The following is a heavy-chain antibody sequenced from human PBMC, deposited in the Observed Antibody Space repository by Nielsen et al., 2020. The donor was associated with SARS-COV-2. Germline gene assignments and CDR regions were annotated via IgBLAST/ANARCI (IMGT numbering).Heavy chain of an antibody. D-gene: IGHD3-10*01. Sequence: SETLSLTCTVSGYSISSGYYWGWIRQPPGKGLEWIGSIYHSGSTYYNPSLKSRVTISVDTSKNQFSLKLSSVTAADTAVYYCAREEVRGGDFDYWGQGTLVTVSS. J-gene: IGHJ4*02. V-gene: IGHV4-38-2*02. CDR3: AREEVRGGDFDY. CDR2: IYHSGST. CDR1: GYSISSGYY.